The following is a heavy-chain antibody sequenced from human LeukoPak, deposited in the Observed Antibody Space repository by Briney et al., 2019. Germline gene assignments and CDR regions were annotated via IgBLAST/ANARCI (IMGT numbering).Heavy chain of an antibody. CDR2: INPNSGGT. V-gene: IGHV1-2*06. J-gene: IGHJ4*02. CDR3: ARGDYRDGYNEGDY. Sequence: VASVKVCCKASGYIFTGYYMHWARQAPGQGLEWMGRINPNSGGTNFAQKFQGRVTMTRDTSISTAYMELSRLTSNDTAVYYCARGDYRDGYNEGDYWGQGTLVTVSS. D-gene: IGHD5-24*01. CDR1: GYIFTGYY.